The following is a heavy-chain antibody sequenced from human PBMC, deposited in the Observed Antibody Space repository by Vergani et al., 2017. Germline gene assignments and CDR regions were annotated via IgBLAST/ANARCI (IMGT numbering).Heavy chain of an antibody. CDR3: AGFXELLTDYYYYNMDV. CDR1: GFTFSSYA. CDR2: ISGSGGST. J-gene: IGHJ6*03. V-gene: IGHV3-23*01. D-gene: IGHD3-3*01. Sequence: EVQLLESGGGLVQPGGSLRLSCAASGFTFSSYAMSWVRQAPGKGLEWVSAISGSGGSTDYADSVKGRFTISRDNSKNTLYLQMNSLRAEDTAVYYCAGFXELLTDYYYYNMDVWGKGTTVTVSS.